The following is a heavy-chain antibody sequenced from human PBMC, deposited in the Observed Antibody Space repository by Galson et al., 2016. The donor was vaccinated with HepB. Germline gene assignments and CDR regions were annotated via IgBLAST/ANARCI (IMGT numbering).Heavy chain of an antibody. CDR1: GDSVSSNSAA. V-gene: IGHV6-1*01. CDR3: ANSKWHDTHHGMDV. Sequence: CAISGDSVSSNSAAWNWIRQSPSRGLEWLGRTYYRSRWYNEYAVSVKSRITINPDTSKNQFSLQLNSVTPGANAVYYCANSKWHDTHHGMDVWGQGTTVTVSS. J-gene: IGHJ6*02. D-gene: IGHD5-12*01. CDR2: TYYRSRWYN.